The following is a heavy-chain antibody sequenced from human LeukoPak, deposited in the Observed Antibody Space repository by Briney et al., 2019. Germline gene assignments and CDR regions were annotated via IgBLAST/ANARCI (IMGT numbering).Heavy chain of an antibody. CDR1: GGTFSSYA. Sequence: GASVKVSCKASGGTFSSYAISWVRQAPGQGLEWMGGIIPIFGTANYAQKFQGRVTITADESTSTAYMELSSLRPEDTAVYYCAREDGSGSYGYWGQGTLVTVSS. CDR3: AREDGSGSYGY. V-gene: IGHV1-69*13. J-gene: IGHJ4*02. D-gene: IGHD3-10*01. CDR2: IIPIFGTA.